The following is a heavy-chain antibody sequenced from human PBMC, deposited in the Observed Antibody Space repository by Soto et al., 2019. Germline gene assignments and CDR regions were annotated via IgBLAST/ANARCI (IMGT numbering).Heavy chain of an antibody. CDR1: GGSFSGYY. CDR2: INHSGST. CDR3: ARGSSSVNSSGWYAPLFFDY. V-gene: IGHV4-34*01. Sequence: ETLSLTCAVYGGSFSGYYWSWIRQPPGKGLEWIGEINHSGSTNYNPSLKSRVTISVDTSKNQFSLKLSSVTAADTAVYYCARGSSSVNSSGWYAPLFFDYWGQGTLVTVSS. J-gene: IGHJ4*02. D-gene: IGHD6-19*01.